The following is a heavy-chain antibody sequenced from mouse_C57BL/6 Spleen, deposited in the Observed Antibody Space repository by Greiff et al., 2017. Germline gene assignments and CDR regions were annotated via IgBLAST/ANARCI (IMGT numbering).Heavy chain of an antibody. J-gene: IGHJ1*03. Sequence: VQLQQPGAELVKPGASVKLSCKASGYTFTSYWMHWVKQRPGQGLEWIGMIHPNSGSTNYNEKFKSKATLTVDKSSSTAYMQLSSLTSEDSAVYYRARGGALDGWYFDVWGTGTTVTVSS. CDR2: IHPNSGST. V-gene: IGHV1-64*01. CDR3: ARGGALDGWYFDV. CDR1: GYTFTSYW. D-gene: IGHD2-3*01.